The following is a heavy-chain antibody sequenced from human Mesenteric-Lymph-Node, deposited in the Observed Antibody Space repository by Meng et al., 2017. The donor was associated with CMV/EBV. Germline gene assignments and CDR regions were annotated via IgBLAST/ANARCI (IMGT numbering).Heavy chain of an antibody. V-gene: IGHV3-30*04. J-gene: IGHJ3*02. CDR1: GFTFSSYA. CDR2: ISYDGSNK. D-gene: IGHD5-18*01. Sequence: GESLKISCAASGFTFSSYAMHWVRQAPGKGLEWVAVISYDGSNKYYADSVKGRFTISRDNAKNTLYLQMNSLRAEDTAVYYCAIYSPWDAFDIWGQGTMVTVSS. CDR3: AIYSPWDAFDI.